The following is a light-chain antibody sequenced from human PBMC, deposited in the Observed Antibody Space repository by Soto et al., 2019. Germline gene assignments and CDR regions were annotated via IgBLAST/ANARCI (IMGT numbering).Light chain of an antibody. V-gene: IGKV3-15*01. CDR2: GAS. CDR3: QQYNNWPRT. J-gene: IGKJ1*01. CDR1: QSVSSD. Sequence: EIVMTQSPATLSVSPGERATLSCRASQSVSSDLAWYHQKPGQAPRLLIYGASTRATGIPARSSGSGSGTEFTLTINSLQSEDFAVYYCQQYNNWPRTFGQGTKVEIK.